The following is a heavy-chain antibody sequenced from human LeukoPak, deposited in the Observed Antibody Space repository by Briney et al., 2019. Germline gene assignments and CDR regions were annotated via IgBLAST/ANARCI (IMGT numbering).Heavy chain of an antibody. CDR1: GFTFSSSW. CDR2: ISSDGSDI. CDR3: VRGGPSTWS. J-gene: IGHJ5*02. D-gene: IGHD2-15*01. Sequence: GGSLRLSCAVSGFTFSSSWMHWVRQAPGRGLVWVSRISSDGSDIFYADSVKGRFTISRDNSKNMLYLQMNSLRAEDTAVYYCVRGGPSTWSWGQGTLVTVSS. V-gene: IGHV3-74*01.